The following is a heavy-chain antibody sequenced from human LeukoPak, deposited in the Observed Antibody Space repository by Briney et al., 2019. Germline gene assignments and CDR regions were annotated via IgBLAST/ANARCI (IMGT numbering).Heavy chain of an antibody. V-gene: IGHV3-23*01. CDR3: AKDLNYDILTGYYIGAFDI. CDR1: GFTFSSYA. Sequence: PGESLRLSCAASGFTFSSYAMSWVRQAPGKGLEWVSAISGSGGSTYYADFVKGRFTISKDNSKNTLYLQMNSLRAEDTAVYYCAKDLNYDILTGYYIGAFDIWGQGTMVTVSS. D-gene: IGHD3-9*01. CDR2: ISGSGGST. J-gene: IGHJ3*02.